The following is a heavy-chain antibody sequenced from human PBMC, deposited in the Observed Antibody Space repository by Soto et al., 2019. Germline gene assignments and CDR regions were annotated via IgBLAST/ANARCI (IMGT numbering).Heavy chain of an antibody. D-gene: IGHD1-26*01. CDR2: IHHSGST. Sequence: KSSETLSLTCAVSGGSISSSNWWSWVRQPPGKGLEWIGEIHHSGSTNYNPSLKSRVTISVDMSKDQFSLQLSSVTAADTAVYYCARAMSGTYFGFDYWGQGTLVTVSS. V-gene: IGHV4-4*02. CDR3: ARAMSGTYFGFDY. J-gene: IGHJ4*02. CDR1: GGSISSSNW.